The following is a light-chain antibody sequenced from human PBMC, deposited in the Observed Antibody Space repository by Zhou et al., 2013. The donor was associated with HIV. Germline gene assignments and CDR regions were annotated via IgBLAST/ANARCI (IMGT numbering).Light chain of an antibody. CDR1: QSISIY. CDR3: QQSYSIPRT. Sequence: DIQMTQSPSSLSASVGDRVTITCRTSQSISIYLNWYQQKPAKAPKLLIYATSSLQSGVPSRFSGSGSGTDFTLTISSLQPEDFATYYCQQSYSIPRTFGQGTTVEIK. V-gene: IGKV1-39*01. J-gene: IGKJ1*01. CDR2: ATS.